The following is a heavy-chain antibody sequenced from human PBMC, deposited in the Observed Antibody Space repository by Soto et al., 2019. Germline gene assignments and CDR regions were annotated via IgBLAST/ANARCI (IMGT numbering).Heavy chain of an antibody. CDR3: ARGRTRGIAVSGTNPFDY. D-gene: IGHD6-19*01. V-gene: IGHV4-34*01. CDR2: INHRGST. Sequence: SVPLSVTCAVSDESISGYYWSWIRQPPRKGLEWIGEINHRGSTNYNPSLKSRLTISVDTSQNQISLKLGSVTAADTALYYCARGRTRGIAVSGTNPFDYWGQGTLVTVSS. CDR1: DESISGYY. J-gene: IGHJ4*02.